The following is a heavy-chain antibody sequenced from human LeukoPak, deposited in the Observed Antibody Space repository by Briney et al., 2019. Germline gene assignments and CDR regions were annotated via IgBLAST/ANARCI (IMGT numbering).Heavy chain of an antibody. V-gene: IGHV1-46*01. D-gene: IGHD2-15*01. CDR3: AREGLYCSGGSCYSNAFDI. CDR2: INPSGGST. CDR1: GYTFTSYY. Sequence: RASVKVSCKASGYTFTSYYMHWVRQAPGQGLEWMGIINPSGGSTSYAQKFQGRVTMTRDTSTSTVYMELSSLRSEDTAVYYCAREGLYCSGGSCYSNAFDIWGQGTMVTVSS. J-gene: IGHJ3*02.